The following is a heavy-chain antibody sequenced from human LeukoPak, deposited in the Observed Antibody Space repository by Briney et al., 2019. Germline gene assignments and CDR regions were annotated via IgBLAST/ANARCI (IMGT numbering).Heavy chain of an antibody. CDR2: IQYDGSNE. Sequence: GGSLRLSCAASGFTFSSYGMHWVRQAPGKGLEWVAYIQYDGSNEQYAHSVKGRFRISRDSSKNILYLQMNSLRAEDTAVYYCARAGGTYYGIAFDIWGQGTMVTVSS. D-gene: IGHD1-26*01. J-gene: IGHJ3*02. CDR3: ARAGGTYYGIAFDI. V-gene: IGHV3-30*02. CDR1: GFTFSSYG.